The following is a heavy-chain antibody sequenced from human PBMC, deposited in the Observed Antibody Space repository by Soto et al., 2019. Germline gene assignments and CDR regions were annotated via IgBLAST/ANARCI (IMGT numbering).Heavy chain of an antibody. CDR1: GFTFSSYS. D-gene: IGHD3-3*01. CDR2: ISSSSSYI. J-gene: IGHJ5*02. CDR3: AREDLEVIIPHRWFDP. Sequence: GGSLRLSCAASGFTFSSYSMNWVRQAPGKGLEWVSSISSSSSYIYYADSVKGRFTISRDNAKNSLYLQMNSLRAEDTAVYYCAREDLEVIIPHRWFDPWGQGTLVTVSS. V-gene: IGHV3-21*01.